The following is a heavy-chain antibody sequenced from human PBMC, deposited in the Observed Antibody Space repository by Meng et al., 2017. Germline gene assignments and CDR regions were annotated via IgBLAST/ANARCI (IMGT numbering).Heavy chain of an antibody. V-gene: IGHV3-48*03. D-gene: IGHD2-2*01. J-gene: IGHJ6*02. CDR1: GFTFSSYE. CDR2: ISSSGSTI. Sequence: GGSLRLSCAASGFTFSSYEMNWVRQAPGKGLEWVSYISSSGSTIYYADSVKGRFTISKDNSKNSLYLQMNSPRAEDTAVYYCARYLVGIVVVPAASPYGLDVWGQGTTVTVSS. CDR3: ARYLVGIVVVPAASPYGLDV.